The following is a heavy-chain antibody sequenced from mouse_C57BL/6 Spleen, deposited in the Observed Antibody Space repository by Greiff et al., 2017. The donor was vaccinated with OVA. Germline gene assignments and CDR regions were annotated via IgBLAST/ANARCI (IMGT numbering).Heavy chain of an antibody. CDR1: GYTFTSYW. V-gene: IGHV1-50*01. CDR3: ARGGWHFDY. Sequence: QVHVKQPGAELVKPGASVKLSCKASGYTFTSYWMQWVKQRPGQGLEWIGEIDPSDSYTNYNQKFKGKATLTVDTSSSTAYMQLSSLTSEDSAVYYCARGGWHFDYWGQGTTLTVSS. CDR2: IDPSDSYT. D-gene: IGHD3-3*01. J-gene: IGHJ2*01.